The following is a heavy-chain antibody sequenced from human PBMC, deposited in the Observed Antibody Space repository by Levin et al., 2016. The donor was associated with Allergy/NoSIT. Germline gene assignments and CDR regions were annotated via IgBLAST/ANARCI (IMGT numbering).Heavy chain of an antibody. V-gene: IGHV3-30-3*01. CDR3: ARAQSLRSNFDY. J-gene: IGHJ4*02. CDR2: ISYDGSNK. CDR1: GFTFSSYA. Sequence: GGSLRLSCAASGFTFSSYAMHWVRQAPGKGLEWVAVISYDGSNKYYADSVKGRFTISRDNSKNTLYLQMNSLRAEDTAVYYCARAQSLRSNFDYWGQGTLVTVSS.